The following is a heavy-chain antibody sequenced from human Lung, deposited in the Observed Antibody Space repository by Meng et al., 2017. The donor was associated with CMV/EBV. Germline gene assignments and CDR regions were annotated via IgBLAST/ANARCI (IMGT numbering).Heavy chain of an antibody. V-gene: IGHV4-4*02. CDR2: IYHSGST. Sequence: HVELQESGPGLWKPSGTLSLTCAFSGGSISSSNWWSWVRQPPGKGLEWIGEIYHSGSTNYNPSLKSRVTISVDKSKNQFSLKLSSVTAADTAVYYCASFPPPGKQWLVTDYWGQGTLVTVSS. J-gene: IGHJ4*02. CDR1: GGSISSSNW. D-gene: IGHD6-19*01. CDR3: ASFPPPGKQWLVTDY.